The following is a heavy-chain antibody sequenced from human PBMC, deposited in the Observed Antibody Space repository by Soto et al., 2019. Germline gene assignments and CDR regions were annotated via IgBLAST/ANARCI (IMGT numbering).Heavy chain of an antibody. D-gene: IGHD6-6*01. CDR3: ARAISVPPEYDY. CDR2: INPSGGST. V-gene: IGHV1-46*01. CDR1: GYTFTSYY. J-gene: IGHJ4*02. Sequence: AAVKVSCKASGYTFTSYYMHWVRQAPGQGLEWMGIINPSGGSTSYAQKFQGRVTMTRDTSTSTVYLELSSLRSEETAVYYCARAISVPPEYDYWGQGTLVTVSS.